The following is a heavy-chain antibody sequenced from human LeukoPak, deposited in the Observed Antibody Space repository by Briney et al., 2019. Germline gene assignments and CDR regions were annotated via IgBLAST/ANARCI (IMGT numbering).Heavy chain of an antibody. V-gene: IGHV6-1*01. CDR3: ARESASKFDY. Sequence: SQTLSLTCAFSGDSVSSDSVAWNWIRRSPSRGLEWLGRTYYRSKWYNDYALSVKGRITINPDTSKNQFSLQLNSVTPEDTAVYYCARESASKFDYWGQGTLVTVSS. CDR1: GDSVSSDSVA. CDR2: TYYRSKWYN. J-gene: IGHJ4*02. D-gene: IGHD6-25*01.